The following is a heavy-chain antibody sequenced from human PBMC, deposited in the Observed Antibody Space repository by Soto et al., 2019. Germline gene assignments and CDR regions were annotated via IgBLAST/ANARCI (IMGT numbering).Heavy chain of an antibody. CDR1: GFSISNARMA. V-gene: IGHV2-26*01. CDR2: IFSNDEK. D-gene: IGHD2-15*01. J-gene: IGHJ5*02. CDR3: ARAPRLSYCSGGSCYSRDTNWFDP. Sequence: QVTLKESGPVLVKPTETLTLTCTVSGFSISNARMAVSWIRQPPGKALEWLAHIFSNDEKSYSTSLKSRLTISKDTSKSQVVLTTTNMDPVDTATYHCARAPRLSYCSGGSCYSRDTNWFDPWGQGTLVTVSS.